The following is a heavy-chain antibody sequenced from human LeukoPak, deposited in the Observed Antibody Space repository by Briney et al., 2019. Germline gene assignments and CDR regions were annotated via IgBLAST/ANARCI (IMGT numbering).Heavy chain of an antibody. V-gene: IGHV4-39*07. CDR3: ARGDYDSTLVY. D-gene: IGHD5-12*01. CDR1: GGSISSGGCY. J-gene: IGHJ4*02. Sequence: SETLSLTCAVSGGSISSGGCYWGWIRQPPGKGLEWIGSIYYSGSTYYNPSLKSRVTISVDTSKNQFSLKLSSVTAADTAVYYCARGDYDSTLVYWGQGTLVTVSS. CDR2: IYYSGST.